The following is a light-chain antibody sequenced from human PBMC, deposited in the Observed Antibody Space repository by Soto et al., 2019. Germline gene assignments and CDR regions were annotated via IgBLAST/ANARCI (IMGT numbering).Light chain of an antibody. J-gene: IGKJ4*01. CDR3: QQYNVWPLT. CDR1: PSVSSN. CDR2: VAS. V-gene: IGKV3-15*01. Sequence: EIVMTQSPVTLSVSPGERATLSCRASPSVSSNLAWYQHKPGQTPKLLIYVASTRATGIPARFSGSGSGTEFTLTISSLQSEDFAVYYCQQYNVWPLTFGGGTKVEFK.